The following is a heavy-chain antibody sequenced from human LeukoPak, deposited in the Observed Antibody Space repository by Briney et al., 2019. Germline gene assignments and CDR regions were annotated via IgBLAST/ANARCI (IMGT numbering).Heavy chain of an antibody. CDR2: INPNGGGT. CDR3: ARAPSYSGSYYFDY. Sequence: ASVKVSCKASGYTFTGYYMHWVRQAPGQGLEWMGWINPNGGGTNYAQKFQGRVTMTRDTSISTAYMELSRLRSDDTAVYYCARAPSYSGSYYFDYWGQGTLVTVSS. J-gene: IGHJ4*02. V-gene: IGHV1-2*02. CDR1: GYTFTGYY. D-gene: IGHD1-26*01.